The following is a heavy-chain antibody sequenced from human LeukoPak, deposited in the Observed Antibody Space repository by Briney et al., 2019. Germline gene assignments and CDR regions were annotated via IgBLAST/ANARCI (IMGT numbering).Heavy chain of an antibody. D-gene: IGHD3-10*01. V-gene: IGHV1-46*01. Sequence: ASVKVSCKTSGYTFTGYYIHWVRQAPGQGLEWMGIINPSGGSTSYAQKFQGRVTMTRDMSTSTVYMELSSLRSEDTAVYYCARSVYGSGSYSYWGQGTLVTVSS. CDR1: GYTFTGYY. CDR2: INPSGGST. CDR3: ARSVYGSGSYSY. J-gene: IGHJ4*02.